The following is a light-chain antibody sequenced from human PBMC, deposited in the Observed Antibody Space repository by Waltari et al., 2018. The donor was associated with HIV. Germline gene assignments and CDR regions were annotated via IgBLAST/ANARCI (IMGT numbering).Light chain of an antibody. J-gene: IGLJ3*02. Sequence: SYVLTQPPSVSVAPGNTARITCGGHNIGRKSVHSYQQKPGQAPVLVIYYDSDRPSGIPERFSGSNSGNTATLTISRVEAGDEADYYCQVWDSSSDLSWVFGGGTKLTVL. V-gene: IGLV3-21*04. CDR2: YDS. CDR3: QVWDSSSDLSWV. CDR1: NIGRKS.